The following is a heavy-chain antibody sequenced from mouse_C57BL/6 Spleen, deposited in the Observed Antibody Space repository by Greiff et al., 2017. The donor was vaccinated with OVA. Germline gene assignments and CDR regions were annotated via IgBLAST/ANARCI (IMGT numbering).Heavy chain of an antibody. J-gene: IGHJ2*01. CDR3: ARGRYFDY. CDR1: GFSLTSYG. CDR2: IWSGGST. V-gene: IGHV2-2*01. Sequence: VKLMESGPGLVQPSQSLSITCTASGFSLTSYGVHWVRQSPGKGLEWLGVIWSGGSTDYNAAFISRLSISKDNSKSQVFFKMNSLQADDTAIYYCARGRYFDYWGQGTTLTVSS.